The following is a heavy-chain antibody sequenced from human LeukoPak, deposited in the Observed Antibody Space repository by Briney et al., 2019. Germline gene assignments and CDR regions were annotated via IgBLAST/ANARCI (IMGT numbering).Heavy chain of an antibody. Sequence: ASVKVSCKISGYTLNDISMHWVRQPHGKGLEWMGGVDPDDGQRVYAQNFQGRVTMTEDTSTNTAYMELSRLRSEDTAVYYCAAVSGHYTLLDAWGQGALVAVST. CDR1: GYTLNDIS. CDR3: AAVSGHYTLLDA. V-gene: IGHV1-24*01. CDR2: VDPDDGQR. D-gene: IGHD1-26*01. J-gene: IGHJ5*02.